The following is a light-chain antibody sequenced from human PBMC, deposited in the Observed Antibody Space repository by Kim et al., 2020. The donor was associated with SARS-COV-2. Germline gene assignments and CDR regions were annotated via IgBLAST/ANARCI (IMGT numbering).Light chain of an antibody. Sequence: QSVLPQPASVSGSPGQSITISCTGTSSDVGSFNLVSWYQQHPGKAPKLMIYDVSKRPSGVSNRFSGSKSGNTASLTISGLQAEDEADYYCCSYVGSSSYVFGTGTKSPS. CDR2: DVS. V-gene: IGLV2-23*02. CDR1: SSDVGSFNL. CDR3: CSYVGSSSYV. J-gene: IGLJ1*01.